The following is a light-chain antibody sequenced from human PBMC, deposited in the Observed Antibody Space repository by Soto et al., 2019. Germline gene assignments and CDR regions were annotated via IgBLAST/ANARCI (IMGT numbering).Light chain of an antibody. CDR3: QQYDNLPCT. CDR2: DAS. J-gene: IGKJ3*01. V-gene: IGKV1-33*01. Sequence: IQMTPSPSSLSASVGDRVTITCQASQDISNYLNWYQQKPGKAPKLLIYDASNLETGVPSRFSGSGSGTDFTFTISSLQPEDIATYYCQQYDNLPCTFGPGTKVDIK. CDR1: QDISNY.